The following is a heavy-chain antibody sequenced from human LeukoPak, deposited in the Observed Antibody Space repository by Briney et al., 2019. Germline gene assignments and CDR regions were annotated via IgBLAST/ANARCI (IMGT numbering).Heavy chain of an antibody. J-gene: IGHJ5*02. CDR1: AGSNNSYY. CDR3: ARKAPKKGWFDP. CDR2: THPSGNT. V-gene: IGHV4-4*09. Sequence: SETLSLSCTVSAGSNNSYYWSWIRQPPGKGLEWIGYTHPSGNTNYSPSLKSRVTISIDTSRNQFSLKLSSVTAADTAVHFCARKAPKKGWFDPWGQGTLVTVSS.